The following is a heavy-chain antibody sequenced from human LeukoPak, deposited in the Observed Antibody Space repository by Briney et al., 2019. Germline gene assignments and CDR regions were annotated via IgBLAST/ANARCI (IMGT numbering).Heavy chain of an antibody. Sequence: GGSLRLSCAASGFTVSSNDMSWVRQAPGKGLEWVSVIYSGGSTYYADSVKGRFTISRDNSKNTLYLQMNSLTAEDTAVYYCARVVSCSGGSCYSGWFDPWGQGTLVTVSS. CDR1: GFTVSSND. D-gene: IGHD2-15*01. CDR3: ARVVSCSGGSCYSGWFDP. J-gene: IGHJ5*02. CDR2: IYSGGST. V-gene: IGHV3-53*01.